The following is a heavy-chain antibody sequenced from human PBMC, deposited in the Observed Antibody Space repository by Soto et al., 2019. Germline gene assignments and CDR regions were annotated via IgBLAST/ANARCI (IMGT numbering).Heavy chain of an antibody. J-gene: IGHJ6*02. Sequence: ASVKVSCKVSGYTLTELSMHWVRQAPGKGLEWMGGFDPEDGETIYAQKFQGRVTMTEDTSTDTAYMELSSLRSEDTAVYYCATWKVAAAGTEYYYGMDVWGQGTTVTVSS. CDR3: ATWKVAAAGTEYYYGMDV. D-gene: IGHD6-13*01. CDR2: FDPEDGET. CDR1: GYTLTELS. V-gene: IGHV1-24*01.